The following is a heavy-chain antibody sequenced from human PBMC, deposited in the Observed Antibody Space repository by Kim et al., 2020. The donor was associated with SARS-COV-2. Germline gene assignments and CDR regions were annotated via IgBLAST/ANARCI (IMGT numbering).Heavy chain of an antibody. CDR1: GGSISSGGYY. D-gene: IGHD3-10*01. V-gene: IGHV4-31*03. CDR3: AREVALWFGEIGMDV. J-gene: IGHJ6*02. CDR2: IYYSGST. Sequence: SETLSLTCTVSGGSISSGGYYWSWIRQHPGKGLEWIGYIYYSGSTYYNPSLKSRVTISVDTSKNQFSLKLSSVTAADTAVYYCAREVALWFGEIGMDVWGQGTTVTVSS.